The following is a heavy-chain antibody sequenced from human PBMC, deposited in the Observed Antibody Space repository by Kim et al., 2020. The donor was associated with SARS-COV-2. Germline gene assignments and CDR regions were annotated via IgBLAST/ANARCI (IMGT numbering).Heavy chain of an antibody. J-gene: IGHJ4*02. D-gene: IGHD3-22*01. Sequence: SETLSLTCTVSGGSISSCSCYWVWMRQPTRKGWEGIGCNSYSSSNYYNPSLQSTVTISVDKYKNQLSLKLSSVTAADVAVYYSARGEYYYDSSGYPFDYWGQGTLVTVSS. CDR3: ARGEYYYDSSGYPFDY. V-gene: IGHV4-39*01. CDR1: GGSISSCSCY. CDR2: NSYSSSN.